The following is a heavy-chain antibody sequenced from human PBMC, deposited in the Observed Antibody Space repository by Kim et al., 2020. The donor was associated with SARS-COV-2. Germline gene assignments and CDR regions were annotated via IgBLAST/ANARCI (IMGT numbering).Heavy chain of an antibody. J-gene: IGHJ4*02. D-gene: IGHD6-13*01. Sequence: SETLSLTCTVSGGSISSYYWSWIRQPAGKGLEWIGRIYTSGSTNYNPSLKSRVTMSVDTSKNQFSLKLSSVTAADTAVYYCARGPKKNIAADRSTPFDYWGQGTLVTVSS. V-gene: IGHV4-4*07. CDR3: ARGPKKNIAADRSTPFDY. CDR1: GGSISSYY. CDR2: IYTSGST.